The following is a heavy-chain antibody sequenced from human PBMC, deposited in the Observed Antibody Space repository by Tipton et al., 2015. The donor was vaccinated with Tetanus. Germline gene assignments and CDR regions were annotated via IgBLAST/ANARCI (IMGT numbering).Heavy chain of an antibody. Sequence: TLSLTCFVSGASVRSESYYWSWIRQPPGKGLEWIGYIYFNGTTKYNPALESRVTISMDTSKNQVSLRLTSVTAADTAVYYCVRGRGLGAYSYGFEYWGQGALVTVSS. CDR1: GASVRSESYY. CDR2: IYFNGTT. D-gene: IGHD5-18*01. CDR3: VRGRGLGAYSYGFEY. V-gene: IGHV4-61*01. J-gene: IGHJ4*02.